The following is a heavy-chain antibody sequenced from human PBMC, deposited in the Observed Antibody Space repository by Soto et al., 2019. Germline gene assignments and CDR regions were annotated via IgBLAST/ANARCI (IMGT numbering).Heavy chain of an antibody. J-gene: IGHJ6*02. Sequence: QVQLQQSGAGLLKASDTLSLTCAVVGDSLRGQSWNWIRQSPGKGLEWIGELDQSGGTNYNPSLKSRAIISDDTSKNQVSLTLTSVTAAAAAVYYCAREDSYGWSGESLDVWGQGTTVTVSS. D-gene: IGHD6-19*01. V-gene: IGHV4-34*01. CDR1: GDSLRGQS. CDR2: LDQSGGT. CDR3: AREDSYGWSGESLDV.